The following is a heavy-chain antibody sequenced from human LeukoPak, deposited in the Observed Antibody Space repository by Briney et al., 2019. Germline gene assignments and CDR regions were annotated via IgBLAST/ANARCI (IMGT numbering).Heavy chain of an antibody. J-gene: IGHJ4*02. Sequence: GGSLRLSCAASGFTFSRYAMSWVRQAPGKGLEWVSAISGSGGSTYYADSVKGRFTISRDNSKDTLYLQMNSLRAEDAAVYYCAKDQGSGNYWGQGTLVTVSS. CDR2: ISGSGGST. CDR1: GFTFSRYA. D-gene: IGHD6-19*01. CDR3: AKDQGSGNY. V-gene: IGHV3-23*01.